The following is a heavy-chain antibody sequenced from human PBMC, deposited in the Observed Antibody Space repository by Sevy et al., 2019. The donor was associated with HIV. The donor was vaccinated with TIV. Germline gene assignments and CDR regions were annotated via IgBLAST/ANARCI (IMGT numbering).Heavy chain of an antibody. CDR2: ISGSSNTI. CDR3: ARAGGSWALRY. J-gene: IGHJ4*02. CDR1: GFIFSDYY. V-gene: IGHV3-11*01. Sequence: GGSLRLSCAASGFIFSDYYMSRIRQAPGKGLEWVSYISGSSNTIYYTDSVKGRFTISRDNAKDSLYLQMNSLRAEDTAVYYCARAGGSWALRYWGQGSLVTVSS. D-gene: IGHD1-26*01.